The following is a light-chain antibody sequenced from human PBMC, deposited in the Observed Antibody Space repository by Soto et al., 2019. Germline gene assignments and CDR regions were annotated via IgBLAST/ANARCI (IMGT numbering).Light chain of an antibody. J-gene: IGLJ3*02. CDR3: SSYTANSTWV. CDR2: EVS. V-gene: IGLV2-14*01. Sequence: QAVSVSGSPGQSITISCTGTSSDLGGYNYVSWYQLHPGKAPKLVLFEVSNRPSWLSNRFSDSKSGNTASLTISRLQAEDEADYYCSSYTANSTWVFGGGTKLTVL. CDR1: SSDLGGYNY.